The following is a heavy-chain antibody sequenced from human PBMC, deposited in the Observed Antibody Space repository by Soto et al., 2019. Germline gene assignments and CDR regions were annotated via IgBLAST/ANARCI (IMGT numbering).Heavy chain of an antibody. Sequence: QVQLVQSGSEVRKPGASLKVSCKASGYTFTGHYIHWVRQAPGQGLEWMGRINHKSGGTINSQKFQGRVTMTSDTFISTASMELSRLRGDDTAVYYCARSYEEVAPCMNGVCNYLAGYGMDVWGQGTTVTVSS. CDR2: INHKSGGT. D-gene: IGHD2-8*01. J-gene: IGHJ6*02. CDR1: GYTFTGHY. V-gene: IGHV1-2*02. CDR3: ARSYEEVAPCMNGVCNYLAGYGMDV.